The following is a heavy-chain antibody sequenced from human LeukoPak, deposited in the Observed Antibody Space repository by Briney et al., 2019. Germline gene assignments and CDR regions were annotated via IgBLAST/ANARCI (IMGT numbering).Heavy chain of an antibody. Sequence: GGSLRLSCAASGVIVSRYWMNWVRQAPGKGLEWVANIKEDESEKHYVDSVKGRFTISRDTAKNSLFLQLTSLRPDDTAVYYCAVGCGGYSGQGILVTVSS. CDR3: AVGCGGY. J-gene: IGHJ4*02. CDR2: IKEDESEK. V-gene: IGHV3-7*05. D-gene: IGHD4-23*01. CDR1: GVIVSRYW.